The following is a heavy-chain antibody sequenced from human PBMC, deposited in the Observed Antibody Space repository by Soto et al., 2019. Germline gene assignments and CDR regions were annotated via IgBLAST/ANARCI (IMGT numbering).Heavy chain of an antibody. CDR3: ARVGGYYYDSSGYYYFDY. CDR2: IKQDGREK. V-gene: IGHV3-7*01. CDR1: GFTFSSYW. J-gene: IGHJ4*02. D-gene: IGHD3-22*01. Sequence: PWGSLRLSCAASGFTFSSYWISFFRQAPVKGLEWVANIKQDGREKYYVDSVKGRFTISRDNAKNSLYLQMNSLRAGDTAVYYYARVGGYYYDSSGYYYFDYWGQGTLVTVSS.